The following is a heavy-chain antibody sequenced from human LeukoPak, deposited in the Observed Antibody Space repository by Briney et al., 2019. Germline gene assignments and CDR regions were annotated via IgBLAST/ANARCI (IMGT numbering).Heavy chain of an antibody. D-gene: IGHD4-17*01. CDR1: GFTFGDYA. J-gene: IGHJ6*02. CDR3: TRVGTVTNHADRLYYYYYYGMDV. CDR2: IRSKAYGGTT. Sequence: GGSLRLSCTASGFTFGDYAMSWFRQAPGKGLEWVGFIRSKAYGGTTEYAASVKGRFTISRDDSKSIAYLQMNSLKTEDTAVYYCTRVGTVTNHADRLYYYYYYGMDVWAKGPRSPSP. V-gene: IGHV3-49*03.